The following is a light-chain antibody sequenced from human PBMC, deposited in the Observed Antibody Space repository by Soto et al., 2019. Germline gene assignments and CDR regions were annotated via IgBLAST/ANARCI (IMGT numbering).Light chain of an antibody. CDR1: SSDVGAYNY. J-gene: IGLJ1*01. CDR2: EVS. CDR3: SSYISSSTLV. V-gene: IGLV2-14*01. Sequence: QTVLTQPASVSGPPGQSITISCTGTSSDVGAYNYVSWYQQHPGKAPKLMIYEVSNRPSGVSNRFSGSKSGNTASLTIPGLRAEDEADYYCSSYISSSTLVFGTGTKGTVL.